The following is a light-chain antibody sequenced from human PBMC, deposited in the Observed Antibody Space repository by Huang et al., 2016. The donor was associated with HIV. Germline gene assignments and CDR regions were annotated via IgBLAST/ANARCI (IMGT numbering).Light chain of an antibody. CDR1: QNIGNY. V-gene: IGKV3-11*01. Sequence: ETVLTQSPATLSLSPGERATLSFRASQNIGNYLAWYQQKPGQTPRLLIYDTSNRATGFPVRFSGSGSGTDFTLDISSLESEDFAVYYCQQRSNWPPTFGGGTKV. CDR3: QQRSNWPPT. CDR2: DTS. J-gene: IGKJ4*01.